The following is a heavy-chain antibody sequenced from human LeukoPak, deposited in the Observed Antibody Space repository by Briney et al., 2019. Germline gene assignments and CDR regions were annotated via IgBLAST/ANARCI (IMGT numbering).Heavy chain of an antibody. V-gene: IGHV5-51*01. CDR1: GYSFNTYW. Sequence: GESLKISCRGSGYSFNTYWIGWVRQVPGKGLEWMGIIYPGDSDTRYSPSFQGQVTMSADKSINTAYLQWSSLKASDTAMYYCARRQGCSSTSCPPDYWGQGTLVTVSS. CDR3: ARRQGCSSTSCPPDY. CDR2: IYPGDSDT. D-gene: IGHD2-2*01. J-gene: IGHJ4*02.